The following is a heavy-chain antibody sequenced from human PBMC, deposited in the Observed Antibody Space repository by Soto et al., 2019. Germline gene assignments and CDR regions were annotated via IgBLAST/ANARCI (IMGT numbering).Heavy chain of an antibody. V-gene: IGHV4-59*08. CDR1: GGSISSYY. Sequence: QVQLQESGPGLVKPSETLSLTCTVSGGSISSYYWSWIRKPPGKGLEWIGYIYYSGSTNYNPSLKSRVTISVDTSKTQFSLKLSSVTAADPAVYYCARHGVGANDYWGQGTLVTVSS. D-gene: IGHD1-26*01. CDR3: ARHGVGANDY. CDR2: IYYSGST. J-gene: IGHJ4*02.